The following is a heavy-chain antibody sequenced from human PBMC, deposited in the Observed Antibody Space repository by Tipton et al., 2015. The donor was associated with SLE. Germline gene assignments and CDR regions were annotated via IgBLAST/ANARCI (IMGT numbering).Heavy chain of an antibody. CDR1: GGSFSGYY. J-gene: IGHJ3*02. D-gene: IGHD4-23*01. Sequence: TLSLTCAVYGGSFSGYYWSWIRQPPGKGLEWIGEINHSGSTNYNPSLKSRVTISVDTSENQFSLKLSSVTAADTAVYYCASLTPGNLAFDIWGQGTMVTVSS. CDR3: ASLTPGNLAFDI. CDR2: INHSGST. V-gene: IGHV4-34*01.